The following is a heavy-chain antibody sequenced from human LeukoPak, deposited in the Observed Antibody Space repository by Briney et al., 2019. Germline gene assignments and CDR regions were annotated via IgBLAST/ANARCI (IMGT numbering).Heavy chain of an antibody. CDR2: MNPNSGNT. V-gene: IGHV1-8*01. Sequence: ASVKVSCKASGYTFTSYDINWVRQATGQGLEWMGWMNPNSGNTGYAQKFQGRVTMTRNTSISTAYMELSSLRSEDTAVYYCARDSGIAVAGDYWGQGTLVTVSS. J-gene: IGHJ4*02. CDR3: ARDSGIAVAGDY. CDR1: GYTFTSYD. D-gene: IGHD6-19*01.